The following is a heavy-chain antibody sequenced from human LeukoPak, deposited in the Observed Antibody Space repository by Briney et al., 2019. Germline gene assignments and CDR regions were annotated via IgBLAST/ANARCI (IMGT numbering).Heavy chain of an antibody. CDR2: IRSKTYSGTP. Sequence: GGSLRLSCAASGFTFDDYAMGWVRQAPGKGLEWVGFIRSKTYSGTPEYGASVKGRFTISRDGSRGIVYLQMNSLKMEDTAVYYCARDGTVYSSSWYGNWGQGTLVTVCS. D-gene: IGHD2-2*01. CDR3: ARDGTVYSSSWYGN. V-gene: IGHV3-49*04. J-gene: IGHJ4*02. CDR1: GFTFDDYA.